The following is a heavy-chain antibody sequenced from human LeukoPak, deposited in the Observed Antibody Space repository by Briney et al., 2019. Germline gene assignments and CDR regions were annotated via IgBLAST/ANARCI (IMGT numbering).Heavy chain of an antibody. CDR2: MNPNSGNT. Sequence: ASVKVSCKASGYTSTTYDLNWVRQATGQGLEWMGWMNPNSGNTGYAQKFQGSVTMTRNISITTAYMELSNLTPEDTAVYYCARRIRGAPTDYWGQGTLVTVSS. CDR1: GYTSTTYD. CDR3: ARRIRGAPTDY. J-gene: IGHJ4*02. V-gene: IGHV1-8*01. D-gene: IGHD3-10*01.